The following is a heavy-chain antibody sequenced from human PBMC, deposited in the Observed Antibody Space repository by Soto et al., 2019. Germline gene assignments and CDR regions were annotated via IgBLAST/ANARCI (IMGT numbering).Heavy chain of an antibody. V-gene: IGHV3-33*01. J-gene: IGHJ5*02. D-gene: IGHD2-15*01. Sequence: GGSLRLSCAASGFTFSSYGMHWVRQAPGKGLEWVAVIWYDGSNKYYADYVKGRFTISRDNSKNTLYLQMNSLRAEDTAVYYCARDPQHCSGGSCYLNWFDPWGQGTLVTVSS. CDR3: ARDPQHCSGGSCYLNWFDP. CDR2: IWYDGSNK. CDR1: GFTFSSYG.